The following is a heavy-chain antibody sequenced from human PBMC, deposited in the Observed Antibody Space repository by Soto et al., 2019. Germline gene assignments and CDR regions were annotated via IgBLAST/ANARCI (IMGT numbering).Heavy chain of an antibody. CDR2: IRKKTNSYTT. CDR3: VRVSQVSVGSFDC. J-gene: IGHJ4*01. CDR1: GFTFSDHY. V-gene: IGHV3-72*01. Sequence: GGSLRLSCAASGFTFSDHYMDWVRQAPGKGLEWVARIRKKTNSYTTEYAASVKGRFTISRDDSKNSLYLQMNSLKSEDTAVYYGVRVSQVSVGSFDCWGQGTLVTVSS. D-gene: IGHD6-25*01.